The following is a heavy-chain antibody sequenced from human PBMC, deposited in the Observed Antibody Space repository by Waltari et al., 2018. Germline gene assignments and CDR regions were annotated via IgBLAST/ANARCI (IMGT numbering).Heavy chain of an antibody. CDR2: IYYSGST. V-gene: IGHV4-39*07. J-gene: IGHJ5*02. Sequence: QLQLQESGPGLVKPSETLSLTCTVSGGSISSSSYYWGWIRQPPGKGLAWLGSIYYSGSTYYNPTLKSRVTISVDTSKNQFSLKLSSVTAADTAVYYCARQDIVVVVAATDWFDPWGQGTLVTVSS. CDR1: GGSISSSSYY. CDR3: ARQDIVVVVAATDWFDP. D-gene: IGHD2-15*01.